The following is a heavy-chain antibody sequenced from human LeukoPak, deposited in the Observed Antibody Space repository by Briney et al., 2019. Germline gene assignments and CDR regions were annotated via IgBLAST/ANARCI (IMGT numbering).Heavy chain of an antibody. V-gene: IGHV1-2*02. CDR1: GYSFSDYH. Sequence: SMNLCCTASGYSFSDYHIHWVRQATGQGLEWMGWLNPNSGVTEYAQKFQGRVTMTRHTSIPTAYMKLTRLTSDDTVVYFCSRANRIFTSVVTSFDRWGRGTLVTVSS. J-gene: IGHJ4*03. CDR2: LNPNSGVT. D-gene: IGHD3-3*02. CDR3: SRANRIFTSVVTSFDR.